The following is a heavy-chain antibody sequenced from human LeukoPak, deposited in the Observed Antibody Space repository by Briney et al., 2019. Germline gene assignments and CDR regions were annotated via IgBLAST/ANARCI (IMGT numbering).Heavy chain of an antibody. D-gene: IGHD2-21*02. Sequence: PSETLSLTCAVYGGSFSGYYWSWIRQPPGKGLEWIGEINHSGSTNYNPSLKSRVTISVDTSKNQFSLKLSSVTAADTAVYYCARADDSAFDIWGQGTMVTVSS. CDR2: INHSGST. J-gene: IGHJ3*02. V-gene: IGHV4-34*01. CDR1: GGSFSGYY. CDR3: ARADDSAFDI.